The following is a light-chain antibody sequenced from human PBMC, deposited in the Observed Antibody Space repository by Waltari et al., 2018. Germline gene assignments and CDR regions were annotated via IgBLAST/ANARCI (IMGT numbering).Light chain of an antibody. Sequence: ELTQPPSMPAAPGQRVTISCHGSSSNIGPGHAVHWYQVFPGTAPKLLIYGNNNRPSGVPDRFSGSKSDTSASLAIGGLQAEDEADYYCQSFDIRLSGGVVFGGGTKVTVL. CDR2: GNN. CDR1: SSNIGPGHA. CDR3: QSFDIRLSGGVV. J-gene: IGLJ3*02. V-gene: IGLV1-40*01.